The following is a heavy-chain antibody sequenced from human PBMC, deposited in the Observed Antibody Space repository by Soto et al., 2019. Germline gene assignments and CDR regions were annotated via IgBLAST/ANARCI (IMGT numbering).Heavy chain of an antibody. CDR1: GFTFRGYW. CDR2: ISPDGSIT. V-gene: IGHV3-74*01. CDR3: ARVRCHSSGCQLFDY. D-gene: IGHD6-19*01. J-gene: IGHJ4*02. Sequence: GGSLRLSCAASGFTFRGYWMDWVRQAPGKGLVWVSRISPDGSITSYADSVKGRFTISRDNAKNTLYLQMNSLRVEDTAVYYCARVRCHSSGCQLFDYWGQGTLVTVSS.